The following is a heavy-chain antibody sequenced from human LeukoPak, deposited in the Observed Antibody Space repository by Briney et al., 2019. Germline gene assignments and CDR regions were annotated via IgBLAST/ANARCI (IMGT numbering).Heavy chain of an antibody. V-gene: IGHV3-15*05. J-gene: IGHJ4*02. D-gene: IGHD5-18*01. CDR2: IKSNADDGTS. Sequence: GGSLRLSCAASGFTFSNAWMTWVRQAPGKGLEWVGRIKSNADDGTSDYAAPLKGRFTISRDDLKNTLFLQMNSVRTEDTAVYYCATVTIQVWPIGLYFDQWGQGTLVTVSS. CDR1: GFTFSNAW. CDR3: ATVTIQVWPIGLYFDQ.